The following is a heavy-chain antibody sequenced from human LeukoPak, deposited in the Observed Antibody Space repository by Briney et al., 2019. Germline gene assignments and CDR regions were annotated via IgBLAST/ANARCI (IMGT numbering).Heavy chain of an antibody. CDR1: GSTFTSYD. D-gene: IGHD3-3*01. CDR2: MNTNSGNT. CDR3: ARARRLLCLEWLPANPRSYYFAC. J-gene: IGHJ4*02. V-gene: IGHV1-8*03. Sequence: ASVKVSCKASGSTFTSYDINWVGQATGPGLEGLGWMNTNSGNTGHAQNFQGRVTITRTTSISTAYMELSTLSFHAQAVDYYARARRLLCLEWLPANPRSYYFACGGQGTLLTVS.